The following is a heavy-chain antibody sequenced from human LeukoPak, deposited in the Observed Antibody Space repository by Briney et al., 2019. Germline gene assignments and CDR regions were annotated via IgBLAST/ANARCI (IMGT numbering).Heavy chain of an antibody. CDR1: GFTFSSYG. CDR3: AKGTTIFGVVINYYYYYMDV. V-gene: IGHV3-30*18. D-gene: IGHD3-3*01. J-gene: IGHJ6*03. CDR2: ISYDGSNK. Sequence: PGGSLRLSCAASGFTFSSYGMHWVRQAPGKGLEWVAVISYDGSNKYYADSVKGRFTISRDNSKNTLYLQMNSLRAEDTAVYYCAKGTTIFGVVINYYYYYMDVWGKGTTVTVSS.